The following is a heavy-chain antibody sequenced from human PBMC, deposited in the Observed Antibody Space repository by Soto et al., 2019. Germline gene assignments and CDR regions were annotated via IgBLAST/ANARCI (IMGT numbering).Heavy chain of an antibody. V-gene: IGHV3-15*01. J-gene: IGHJ4*02. CDR3: TTGAFL. D-gene: IGHD3-16*01. CDR1: GFTFSTTW. Sequence: PGGSLRLSCVASGFTFSTTWTSWVRQAPGEVRGLVGRIKSKTDGGTTDYAAPVKGRFTISRDDSKNTLYLRMNSLKTENTAVYHCTTGAFLWGQGPMVPVSS. CDR2: IKSKTDGGTT.